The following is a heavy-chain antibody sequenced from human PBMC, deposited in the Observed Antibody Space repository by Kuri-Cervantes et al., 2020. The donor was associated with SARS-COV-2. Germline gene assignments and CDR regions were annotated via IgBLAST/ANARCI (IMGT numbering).Heavy chain of an antibody. J-gene: IGHJ5*02. CDR1: GGSISSSSYY. Sequence: ESLKISCTVSGGSISSSSYYWGWIRQPPGKGLEWIGSIYYSGSNYYNPSLKSRVTISVDTSKNQFSLKLSSVTAADTAVYYCARHGYGSSHLNSRFDPWGQGTLVTVSS. CDR3: ARHGYGSSHLNSRFDP. V-gene: IGHV4-39*01. D-gene: IGHD3-22*01. CDR2: IYYSGSN.